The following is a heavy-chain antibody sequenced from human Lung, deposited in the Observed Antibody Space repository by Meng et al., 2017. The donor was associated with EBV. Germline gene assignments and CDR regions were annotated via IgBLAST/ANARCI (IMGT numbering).Heavy chain of an antibody. V-gene: IGHV4-31*11. CDR2: IYYSGST. Sequence: QVELQESGPGLVKPSQTLSLTCAVSGGSVDSGADDWSWIRQRPGKGLEWIGYIYYSGSTFYTPSLKSRATLSVDTSKNQFSLKLNSVTAADTAVYYCARLRLVWMFDYWGQGALVTVSS. CDR1: GGSVDSGADD. J-gene: IGHJ4*02. D-gene: IGHD6-19*01. CDR3: ARLRLVWMFDY.